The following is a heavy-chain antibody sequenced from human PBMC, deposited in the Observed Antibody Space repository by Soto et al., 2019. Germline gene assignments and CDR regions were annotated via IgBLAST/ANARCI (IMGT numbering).Heavy chain of an antibody. Sequence: GGSLRLSCAASGFIFSSYGVSWVRQAPGKGLEWVANIKQDGSEKYYVDSVKGRFIIARDNVKNSLYLQMNSLRAEDTAVYYCARTNYYDYIWGSPDYWGQGTLVTVSS. D-gene: IGHD3-16*01. V-gene: IGHV3-7*01. CDR2: IKQDGSEK. CDR1: GFIFSSYG. J-gene: IGHJ4*02. CDR3: ARTNYYDYIWGSPDY.